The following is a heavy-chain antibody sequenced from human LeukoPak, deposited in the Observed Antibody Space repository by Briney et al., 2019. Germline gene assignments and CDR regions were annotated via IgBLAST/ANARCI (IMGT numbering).Heavy chain of an antibody. V-gene: IGHV4-61*02. D-gene: IGHD3-9*01. CDR3: ARPTTIDAFDI. Sequence: SETLSLACTVSGGSISSGSYYWSWIRQPAGKGLEWIGRIYTSGSTNYNPSLKSRVTISVDTSKNQFSLKLSSVTAADTAVYYCARPTTIDAFDIWGQGTMVTVSS. CDR1: GGSISSGSYY. CDR2: IYTSGST. J-gene: IGHJ3*02.